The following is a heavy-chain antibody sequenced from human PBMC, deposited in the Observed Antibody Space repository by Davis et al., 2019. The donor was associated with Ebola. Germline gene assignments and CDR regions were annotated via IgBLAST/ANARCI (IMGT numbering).Heavy chain of an antibody. CDR1: GYTFTNYD. CDR2: LNPNSGNT. CDR3: ARRVYSRSGFDS. D-gene: IGHD2-8*01. Sequence: AASVKVSCKTSGYTFTNYDINWVRQATGQGLEWMGWLNPNSGNTDSTHTFQGRLTMTKNISIGTAYMELSTLTSEDTAVYYCARRVYSRSGFDSWGQGTLVTVSS. J-gene: IGHJ4*02. V-gene: IGHV1-8*01.